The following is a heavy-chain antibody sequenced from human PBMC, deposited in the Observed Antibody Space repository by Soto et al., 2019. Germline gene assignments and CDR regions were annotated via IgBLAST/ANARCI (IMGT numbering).Heavy chain of an antibody. D-gene: IGHD3-16*01. Sequence: PGGSLRLSCAASGFTFSSYVMHWVRQAPGKGLEWVAVIPHVGTKNYYADSVKGRFTISRDNSKNTLFLQMNSLRAEDTAVYYCAKVMITFGGSRYGLDVWGQGTTVTVSS. CDR2: IPHVGTKN. CDR1: GFTFSSYV. J-gene: IGHJ6*02. V-gene: IGHV3-30-3*01. CDR3: AKVMITFGGSRYGLDV.